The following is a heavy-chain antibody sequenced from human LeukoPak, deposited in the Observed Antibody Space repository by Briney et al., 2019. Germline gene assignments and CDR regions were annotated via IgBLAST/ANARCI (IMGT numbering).Heavy chain of an antibody. CDR1: GFTFSSYS. D-gene: IGHD3-22*01. V-gene: IGHV3-48*04. CDR3: ARRDEHYYYDRSGYLQH. J-gene: IGHJ1*01. CDR2: INSDSSII. Sequence: PGGPLSLSCAASGFTFSSYSMNWFRQAPGKGLEWVYSINSDSSIIFYADSVKGRFTISRDNAKNSLYLQMNSLRAEDTAVYYCARRDEHYYYDRSGYLQHWGQGTLVTVSS.